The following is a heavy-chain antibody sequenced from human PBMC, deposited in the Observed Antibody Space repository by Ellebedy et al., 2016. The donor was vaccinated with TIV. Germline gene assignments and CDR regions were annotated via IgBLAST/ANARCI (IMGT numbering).Heavy chain of an antibody. CDR3: ARGTLTGVPFDY. Sequence: SETLSLXXTVSGNSIRRYYWSWIRQPPGKGLEWIGNIYYTGSTNQNPSLKSRVTISIDTSKNQFALRLSSVTAADTAVYYCARGTLTGVPFDYWGQGTLVAVSS. CDR2: IYYTGST. V-gene: IGHV4-59*13. J-gene: IGHJ4*02. CDR1: GNSIRRYY. D-gene: IGHD1-20*01.